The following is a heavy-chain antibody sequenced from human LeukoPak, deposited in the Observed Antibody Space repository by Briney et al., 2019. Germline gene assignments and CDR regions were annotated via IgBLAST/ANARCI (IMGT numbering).Heavy chain of an antibody. CDR1: GYSIRSGYY. D-gene: IGHD1-26*01. CDR3: ARDRESSPWELLLDY. V-gene: IGHV4-38-2*02. CDR2: LHHTRRT. Sequence: SETLSLTCAVSGYSIRSGYYWAWIRQPPGKGLEWIGSLHHTRRTYYHPSLKSRLTMSVDRSNNKFSLNLNSVTAADTAVYYCARDRESSPWELLLDYWGQGIVVTVSS. J-gene: IGHJ4*02.